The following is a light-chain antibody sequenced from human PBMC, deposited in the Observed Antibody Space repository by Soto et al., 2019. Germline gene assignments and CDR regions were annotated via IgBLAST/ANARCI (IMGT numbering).Light chain of an antibody. CDR2: GAS. Sequence: EIVLTQSPGTLSLSPGERATLSCRASQRVSSNYLAWYQQTPGQSPRLLIYGASSRATGIPDRFSGSGSGTDFTLTISRLEPEDFAVYYCQQYDKWPRTFGQGTKVDIK. V-gene: IGKV3-20*01. CDR1: QRVSSNY. J-gene: IGKJ1*01. CDR3: QQYDKWPRT.